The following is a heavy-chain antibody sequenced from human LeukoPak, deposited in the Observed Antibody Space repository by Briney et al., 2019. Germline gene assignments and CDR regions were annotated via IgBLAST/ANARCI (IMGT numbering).Heavy chain of an antibody. CDR3: AREKNSGSYLSPGFDP. D-gene: IGHD1-26*01. Sequence: ASVKVSCKASGYTFTSYYMHWVRQAPGQGLEWMGIINPSGGSTSYAQKFQGRVTMTRDTSTSTVYMELSSLRSEDTAVYYCAREKNSGSYLSPGFDPWGQGTLVTVSS. CDR2: INPSGGST. V-gene: IGHV1-46*01. J-gene: IGHJ5*02. CDR1: GYTFTSYY.